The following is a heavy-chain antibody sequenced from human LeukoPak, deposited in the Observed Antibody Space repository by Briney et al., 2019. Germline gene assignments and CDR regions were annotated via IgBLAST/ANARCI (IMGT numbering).Heavy chain of an antibody. CDR2: IYYSGST. V-gene: IGHV4-31*03. CDR1: GGSISSGGYY. Sequence: SETLSLTCTVSGGSISSGGYYWSWIRQHPGKGLEWIGYIYYSGSTYYNPSLKSRVTISVDTSKNQFSLKLSSVTAADTAVYYYARERGGFGVVMKGAFDIWGQGTMVTVSS. D-gene: IGHD3-3*01. J-gene: IGHJ3*02. CDR3: ARERGGFGVVMKGAFDI.